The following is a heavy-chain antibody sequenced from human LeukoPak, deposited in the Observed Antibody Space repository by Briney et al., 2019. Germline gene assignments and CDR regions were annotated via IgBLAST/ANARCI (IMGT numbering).Heavy chain of an antibody. V-gene: IGHV3-30*04. CDR3: ARDRHGDYVFDY. CDR2: ISYDGSNK. D-gene: IGHD4-17*01. J-gene: IGHJ4*02. CDR1: GFTFSSYA. Sequence: GGSLRLSCAASGFTFSSYAMHWVRQAPGKGLEWVAVISYDGSNKYYADSVKGRFTISRDNSKNTLYPQMNSLRAEDTAVYYCARDRHGDYVFDYWGQGTLVTVSS.